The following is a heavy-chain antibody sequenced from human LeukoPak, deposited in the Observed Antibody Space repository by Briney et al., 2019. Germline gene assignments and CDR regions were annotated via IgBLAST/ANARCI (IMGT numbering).Heavy chain of an antibody. CDR3: AAAPLDVFGSFDI. D-gene: IGHD3-3*01. CDR1: GYSFTSYW. Sequence: GESLKISCKGSGYSFTSYWIGWVRQMPGKGLEWMGSIYPGDSDTRYSPSFQGQVTISADKSISTAYLQWSSLKASDTAMYYCAAAPLDVFGSFDIWGQGTMVTVSS. V-gene: IGHV5-51*01. J-gene: IGHJ3*02. CDR2: IYPGDSDT.